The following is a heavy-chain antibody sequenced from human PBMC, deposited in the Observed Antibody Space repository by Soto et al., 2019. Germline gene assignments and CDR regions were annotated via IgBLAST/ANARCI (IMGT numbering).Heavy chain of an antibody. CDR3: ARAGLVYGDNWFDP. CDR1: GGSISSGGYY. CDR2: IYYSGST. V-gene: IGHV4-31*03. D-gene: IGHD4-17*01. J-gene: IGHJ5*02. Sequence: SETLSLTCTVSGGSISSGGYYWSWIRQHPGKGLEWIGYIYYSGSTYYNPSLKSRVTISVDTSKNQFSLKLSSVTAADTAVYYCARAGLVYGDNWFDPWGQGTLVTVSS.